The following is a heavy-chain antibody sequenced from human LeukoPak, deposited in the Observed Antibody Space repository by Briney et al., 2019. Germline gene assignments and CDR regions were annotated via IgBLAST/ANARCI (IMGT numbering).Heavy chain of an antibody. J-gene: IGHJ4*02. CDR1: GFTFSNYA. D-gene: IGHD3-3*01. Sequence: HPGGSLRLSCAASGFTFSNYAMSWVRQAPGKGLEWVSAITGSGGSTNYADSVKGRFTISRDNSKSTLYLQMQSLRAEDTAVYYCAKDRFCCGYTGWQFDYWGQGSLVTVSS. V-gene: IGHV3-23*01. CDR3: AKDRFCCGYTGWQFDY. CDR2: ITGSGGST.